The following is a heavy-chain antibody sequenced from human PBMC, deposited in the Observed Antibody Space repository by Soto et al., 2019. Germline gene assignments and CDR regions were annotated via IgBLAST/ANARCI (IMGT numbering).Heavy chain of an antibody. J-gene: IGHJ5*02. Sequence: ASVKVSCKASGYTFTSYYMHWVRQAPGQGLEWMGIINPSGGSTSYAQKLQGRVAMTRDTSTSTVYMELSSLRSEDTAVYYCARDGITMVRGVYNWFDPWGQGTLVTVSS. CDR3: ARDGITMVRGVYNWFDP. CDR2: INPSGGST. CDR1: GYTFTSYY. D-gene: IGHD3-10*01. V-gene: IGHV1-46*03.